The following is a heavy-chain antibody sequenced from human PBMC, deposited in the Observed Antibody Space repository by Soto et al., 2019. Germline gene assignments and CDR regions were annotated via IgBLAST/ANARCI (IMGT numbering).Heavy chain of an antibody. CDR1: GGSISSSSYY. Sequence: SETLSLTCTVSGGSISSSSYYWGWIRQPPGKGLEWIGSIYYSGSTYYNPSLKSRVTISVDTSKNQFSLKLSSVTAADTAVYYCASLDLHDYGDYRVTESGWFDPWGQGTLVTVSS. CDR2: IYYSGST. J-gene: IGHJ5*02. V-gene: IGHV4-39*01. CDR3: ASLDLHDYGDYRVTESGWFDP. D-gene: IGHD4-17*01.